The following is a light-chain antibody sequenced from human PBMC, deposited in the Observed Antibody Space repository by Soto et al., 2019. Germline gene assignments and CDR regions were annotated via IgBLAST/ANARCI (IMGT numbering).Light chain of an antibody. Sequence: DINMTQSPSTLSASVGDRVTITCRASQSIRLWVAWYQQKPGRAPNLLIYKTSSLETGVPSRFSGSGSGTEFTLTISSLQPDDFATYYCQHYKDYSWTFAQGTKVEVK. CDR1: QSIRLW. J-gene: IGKJ1*01. CDR3: QHYKDYSWT. V-gene: IGKV1-5*03. CDR2: KTS.